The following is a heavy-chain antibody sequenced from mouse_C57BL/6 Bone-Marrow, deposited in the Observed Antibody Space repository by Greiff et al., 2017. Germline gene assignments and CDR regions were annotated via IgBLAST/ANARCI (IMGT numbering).Heavy chain of an antibody. CDR1: GFSFTSYG. J-gene: IGHJ3*01. V-gene: IGHV2-2*01. CDR3: ARNGGSGRGLAY. D-gene: IGHD4-1*01. Sequence: QVQLQQPGPGLVQPSQSLSITCTVSGFSFTSYGVHWVRQSPGKGLEWLGVIWSGGSTDFNAAFISRLSISKENSKSQVFFKMNSLQADDTAIYYCARNGGSGRGLAYWGQGTLVTVSA. CDR2: IWSGGST.